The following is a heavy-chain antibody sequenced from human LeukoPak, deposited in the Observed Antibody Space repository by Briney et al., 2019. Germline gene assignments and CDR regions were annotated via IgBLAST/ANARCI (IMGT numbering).Heavy chain of an antibody. CDR1: GGSISSSSYY. Sequence: PSETLSLTCTVSGGSISSSSYYWGWIRQPPGTGLEWIGSIYYSGSTYYNPSLKSRVTISVDTSKNQFSLKLSSVTAADTAVYYCARHTPAPYYGMDVWGQGTTVTVSS. CDR3: ARHTPAPYYGMDV. CDR2: IYYSGST. V-gene: IGHV4-39*01. J-gene: IGHJ6*02.